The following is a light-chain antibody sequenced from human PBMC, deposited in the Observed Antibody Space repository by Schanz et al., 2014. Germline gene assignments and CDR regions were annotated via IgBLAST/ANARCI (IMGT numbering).Light chain of an antibody. J-gene: IGLJ2*01. CDR1: TSDVGSFNL. CDR3: SSYAGSNNFGV. V-gene: IGLV2-8*01. CDR2: EVN. Sequence: QSVLTQPASVSGSPGQSITISCTATTSDVGSFNLVSWYQQHPGKAPKLMIYEVNKRPSGVPDRFSGSKSGDTASLTVSGLQAEDEADYYCSSYAGSNNFGVFGGGTKLTVL.